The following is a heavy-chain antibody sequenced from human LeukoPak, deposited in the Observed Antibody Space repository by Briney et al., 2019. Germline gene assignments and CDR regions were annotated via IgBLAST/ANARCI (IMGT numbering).Heavy chain of an antibody. J-gene: IGHJ4*02. D-gene: IGHD1-26*01. CDR3: ARRLEVGASDLDY. CDR2: MRNKANSYAT. CDR1: GFIFSGSA. Sequence: GGSLRLSCAASGFIFSGSAIHWVRQTSGKGLEWVSRMRNKANSYATSYAASVKGRFTISRDDSKNTAFLQLNSLETEDTAMYYCARRLEVGASDLDYWGQGTLVTVSS. V-gene: IGHV3-73*01.